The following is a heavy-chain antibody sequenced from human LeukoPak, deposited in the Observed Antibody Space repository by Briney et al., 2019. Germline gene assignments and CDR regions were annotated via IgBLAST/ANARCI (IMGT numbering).Heavy chain of an antibody. CDR1: GLIFSSYA. CDR2: ISSGSTTI. D-gene: IGHD1-26*01. Sequence: PGGSRRLSCTASGLIFSSYAMNWVGRAPGKGLQGGSYISSGSTTIYYADSVKGRFNISRDNPKNSLDLQMDSLRDEDTSVYYCVRDTGDGSYDYWGQGTLVTVSS. CDR3: VRDTGDGSYDY. J-gene: IGHJ4*02. V-gene: IGHV3-48*02.